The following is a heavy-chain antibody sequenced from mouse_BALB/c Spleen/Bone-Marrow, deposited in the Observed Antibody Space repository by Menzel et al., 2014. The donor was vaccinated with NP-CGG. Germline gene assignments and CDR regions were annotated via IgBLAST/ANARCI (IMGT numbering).Heavy chain of an antibody. J-gene: IGHJ4*01. CDR1: GYSFTGYT. Sequence: EVQLQQSGPELVKPGASMKISCKASGYSFTGYTMNWVKQSHGKSLEWIGLINPYNGGTSYNQKLKGKATLTVDKSSNTAYMEILSLTSEDSAVYYCTRMDGNYLYYYAMDYWGQGTSVTVSS. D-gene: IGHD2-1*01. CDR2: INPYNGGT. CDR3: TRMDGNYLYYYAMDY. V-gene: IGHV1-18*01.